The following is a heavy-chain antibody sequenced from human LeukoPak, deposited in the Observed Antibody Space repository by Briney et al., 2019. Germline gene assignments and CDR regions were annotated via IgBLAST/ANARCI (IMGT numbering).Heavy chain of an antibody. V-gene: IGHV3-74*01. CDR2: INSDGSST. J-gene: IGHJ4*02. CDR3: ATVLNEYQLLSGPGF. CDR1: GFTFSRYW. D-gene: IGHD2-2*01. Sequence: GGSLRLSCAASGFTFSRYWMHWVRQAPGKGLVWVSRINSDGSSTNYADSVEGRFTISRDNAKNTLYLQMNSLRAEDTAVYYCATVLNEYQLLSGPGFWGQGTLVTVSS.